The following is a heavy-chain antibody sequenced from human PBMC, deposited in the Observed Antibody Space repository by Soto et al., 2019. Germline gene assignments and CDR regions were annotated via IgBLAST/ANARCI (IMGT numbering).Heavy chain of an antibody. V-gene: IGHV3-30*18. CDR3: AKDRDEYYYYYGMDV. CDR2: ISYDGSNK. J-gene: IGHJ6*02. D-gene: IGHD3-10*01. CDR1: GFTFSSYG. Sequence: QVQLVESGGGVVQPGRSLRLSCAASGFTFSSYGMHWVRQAPGKGLEWVAVISYDGSNKYYADSVKGRFTISRDNSKNTRYLQMNSLRAEDTAVYYCAKDRDEYYYYYGMDVWGQGTTVTVSS.